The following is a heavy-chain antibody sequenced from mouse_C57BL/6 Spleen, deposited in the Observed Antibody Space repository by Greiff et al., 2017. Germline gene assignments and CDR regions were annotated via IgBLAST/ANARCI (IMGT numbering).Heavy chain of an antibody. J-gene: IGHJ4*01. CDR1: GFTFSDYG. CDR3: ARVSFPYYAMDY. V-gene: IGHV5-17*01. Sequence: EVQVVESGGGLVKPGGSLKLSCAASGFTFSDYGVHWVRQAPEKGLEWVAYISSGSSTIYYANTVKGRFTISRDNAKNTLFLQMTSLRSEDTAMYYCARVSFPYYAMDYWGQGTSVTVSS. D-gene: IGHD6-2*01. CDR2: ISSGSSTI.